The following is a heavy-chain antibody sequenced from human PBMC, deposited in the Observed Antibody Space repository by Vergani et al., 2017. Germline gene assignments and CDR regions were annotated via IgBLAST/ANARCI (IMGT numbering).Heavy chain of an antibody. CDR2: ISYDGSNK. D-gene: IGHD3-22*01. CDR1: GFTFSSYA. Sequence: VQLVESGGGLVKPGRSLRLSCAASGFTFSSYAMHWVRQAPGKGLEWVAVISYDGSNKYYADSVKGRFTISRDNSKNTLYLQMNSLRAEDTAVYYCASPKTNYYDSSGYSFYFDYWGQGTLVTVSS. J-gene: IGHJ4*02. V-gene: IGHV3-30-3*01. CDR3: ASPKTNYYDSSGYSFYFDY.